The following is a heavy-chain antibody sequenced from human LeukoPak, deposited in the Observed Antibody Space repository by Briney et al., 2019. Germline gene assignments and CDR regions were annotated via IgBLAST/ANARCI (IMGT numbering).Heavy chain of an antibody. CDR1: GGSFSGYY. Sequence: SETLSLTCAVYGGSFSGYYWSWIRQPPGKGLEWIGEITHSGSTNYNPSLKSRVTISVDTSKNQFSLKLSSVTAADTAVYYCARDVYDFWSGYYPLGYYYYYMDVWGKGTTVTVSS. CDR2: ITHSGST. J-gene: IGHJ6*03. D-gene: IGHD3-3*01. V-gene: IGHV4-34*01. CDR3: ARDVYDFWSGYYPLGYYYYYMDV.